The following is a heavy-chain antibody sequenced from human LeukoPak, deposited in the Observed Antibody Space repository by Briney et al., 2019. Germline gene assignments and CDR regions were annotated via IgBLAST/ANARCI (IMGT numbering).Heavy chain of an antibody. Sequence: SETLSLTCAVSGGSISSGGYSWSWIRQPPGKGLEWIGRIYTSGSTNYNPSLKSRVTMSVDTSKNQFSLKLSSVTAADTAVYYCATTGLVRGVYGYYFDYWGQGTLVTVSS. J-gene: IGHJ4*02. CDR3: ATTGLVRGVYGYYFDY. V-gene: IGHV4-61*02. CDR2: IYTSGST. D-gene: IGHD3-10*01. CDR1: GGSISSGGYS.